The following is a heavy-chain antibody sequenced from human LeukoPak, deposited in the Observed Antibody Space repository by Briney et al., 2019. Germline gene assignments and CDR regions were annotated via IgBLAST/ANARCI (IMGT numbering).Heavy chain of an antibody. CDR3: AKVLSTAGTDY. Sequence: GGSLRLSCAASGFTVSSNYMSWVRQAPGKGLEWVSVIYSGGSTYYADSVKGRFTISRDNSKNTLYLQMNSLRAEDTAVYYCAKVLSTAGTDYWGQGTLVTVSS. V-gene: IGHV3-66*02. J-gene: IGHJ4*02. CDR1: GFTVSSNY. CDR2: IYSGGST. D-gene: IGHD1-1*01.